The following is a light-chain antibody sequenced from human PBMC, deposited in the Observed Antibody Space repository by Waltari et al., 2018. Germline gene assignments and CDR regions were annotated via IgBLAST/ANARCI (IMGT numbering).Light chain of an antibody. CDR1: QSVTRT. V-gene: IGKV3-20*01. J-gene: IGKJ1*01. Sequence: ELVLTQSPGTLSLSPGERATLFCRASQSVTRTLAWYQQKPGQAPRLLIDDASSRATGIPDRFSGSGYGTDFSLTISRLEPEDFAVYYCQKYGTLPATFGQGTKVEIK. CDR3: QKYGTLPAT. CDR2: DAS.